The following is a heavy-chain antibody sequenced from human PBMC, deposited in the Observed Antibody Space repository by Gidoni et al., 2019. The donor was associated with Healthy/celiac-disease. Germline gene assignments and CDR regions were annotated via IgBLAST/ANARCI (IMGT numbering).Heavy chain of an antibody. J-gene: IGHJ5*02. CDR3: AREDGLNGHYYDFWSGTPP. Sequence: QVQLQESGPGLVKPSQTLSLTCTVSGGSISSGDYYWSWIRQPPGKGLEWIGYIYYSGSTYYNPSLKSRVTISVDTSKNQFSLKLSSVTAADTAVYYCAREDGLNGHYYDFWSGTPPWGQGTLVTVSS. CDR2: IYYSGST. V-gene: IGHV4-30-4*01. CDR1: GGSISSGDYY. D-gene: IGHD3-3*01.